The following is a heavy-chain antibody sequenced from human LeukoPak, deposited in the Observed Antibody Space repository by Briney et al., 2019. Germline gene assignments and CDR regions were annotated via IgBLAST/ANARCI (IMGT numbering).Heavy chain of an antibody. D-gene: IGHD6-19*01. V-gene: IGHV3-48*02. CDR1: GFTFSSYS. CDR3: ARARSGWYMDY. CDR2: ITGSSSSI. Sequence: GSLRLSCAASGFTFSSYSINWVRQAPGKGLEWVSFITGSSSSIFYADSVKGRFTISRDNAKNLVYLQMNSLRDDDTAVYYCARARSGWYMDYWGQGTLVTVSS. J-gene: IGHJ4*02.